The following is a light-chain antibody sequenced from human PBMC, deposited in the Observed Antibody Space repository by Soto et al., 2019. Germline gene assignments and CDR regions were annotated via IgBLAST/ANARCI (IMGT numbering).Light chain of an antibody. Sequence: EIVMTKSQATLSVSPGERATLSCRASQGIKDYVAWFQQKPGQAPRLLIYGASTRATAIPARFSGSGSGTEFTLSISSLQSEDFAVYYCQQYNTWPRTFGQGTKVDIK. CDR2: GAS. V-gene: IGKV3-15*01. J-gene: IGKJ1*01. CDR3: QQYNTWPRT. CDR1: QGIKDY.